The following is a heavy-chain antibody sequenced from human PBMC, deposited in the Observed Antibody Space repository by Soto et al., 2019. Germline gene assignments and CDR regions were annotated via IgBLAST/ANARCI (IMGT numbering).Heavy chain of an antibody. CDR2: IYYSGST. V-gene: IGHV4-39*01. CDR1: GGSISSGGYY. Sequence: SETLSLTCTVSGGSISSGGYYWSWIRQHPGKGLEWIGYIYYSGSTYFNPSLKSRVTITVDTSKNQFSLKLSSVTAADTAVYYCARQDVAAAGTFLDPWGQGTLVTVSS. D-gene: IGHD6-13*01. CDR3: ARQDVAAAGTFLDP. J-gene: IGHJ5*02.